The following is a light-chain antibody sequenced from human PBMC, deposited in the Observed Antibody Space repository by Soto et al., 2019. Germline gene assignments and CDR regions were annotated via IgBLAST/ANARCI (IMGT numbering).Light chain of an antibody. Sequence: DIQMTQSPSSMSASVGDSVTLTCRASHDIGSFLNWYQQRPGEAPKLLIYAASNLKTGVTFRFSGSGSGTEFTLTISSLQPEDFATYYCQKNFSSPSITFGQGTRLEIK. CDR1: HDIGSF. J-gene: IGKJ5*01. CDR2: AAS. V-gene: IGKV1-39*01. CDR3: QKNFSSPSIT.